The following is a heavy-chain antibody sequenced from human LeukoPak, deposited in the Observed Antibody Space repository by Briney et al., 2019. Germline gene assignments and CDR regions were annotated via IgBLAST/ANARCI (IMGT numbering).Heavy chain of an antibody. V-gene: IGHV4-59*01. D-gene: IGHD3-10*01. Sequence: SETLSLTCTVSGGSISSYYWSWIRQPPGKRLEWIGYIYYTGSTNYNPSLKSRVTISVDTSKNQFSLKLSSVTAADTAVYYCARHYGSGKPWFDYWGQGTLVTVSS. CDR1: GGSISSYY. J-gene: IGHJ4*02. CDR3: ARHYGSGKPWFDY. CDR2: IYYTGST.